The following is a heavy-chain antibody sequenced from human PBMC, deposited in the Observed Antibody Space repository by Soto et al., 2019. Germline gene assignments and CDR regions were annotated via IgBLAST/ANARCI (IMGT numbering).Heavy chain of an antibody. Sequence: RAGSRGLGRAAGGDGVIIYARHGVGQAKGEGLEYVSAISSNGGSTYYADSVKGRFTISRDNSKNTLYLQMSSLRAEDTAVYYCVNPGVVIIPAYYYYGMDVWGQGTTVTLSS. CDR1: GDGVIIYA. CDR3: VNPGVVIIPAYYYYGMDV. V-gene: IGHV3-64D*06. J-gene: IGHJ6*02. D-gene: IGHD3-3*01. CDR2: ISSNGGST.